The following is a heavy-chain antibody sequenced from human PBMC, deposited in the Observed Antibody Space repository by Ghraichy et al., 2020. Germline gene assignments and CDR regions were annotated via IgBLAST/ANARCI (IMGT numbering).Heavy chain of an antibody. CDR1: GFTFSSYA. CDR2: ISGSGGST. CDR3: AKGPAAPENYGSGEPDAFDI. V-gene: IGHV3-23*01. Sequence: GGSLRLSCAASGFTFSSYAMSWVRQAPGKGLEWVSAISGSGGSTYYADSVKGRFTISRDNSKNTLYLQMNSLRAEDTAVYYCAKGPAAPENYGSGEPDAFDIWGQGTMGTVPS. J-gene: IGHJ3*02. D-gene: IGHD3-10*01.